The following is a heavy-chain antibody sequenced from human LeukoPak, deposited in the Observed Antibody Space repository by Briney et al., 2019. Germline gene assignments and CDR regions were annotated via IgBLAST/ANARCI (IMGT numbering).Heavy chain of an antibody. Sequence: GGSLRLSCEVSGFMFSSYGMHWVRQAPGKGLEWVAVISYDGSNKYYVDSVKGRFTISRDNSKNTLYLQMNSLRAEDTAVYYCAKDQGNGYSYFDYWGQGTLVTVSS. D-gene: IGHD5-24*01. CDR1: GFMFSSYG. J-gene: IGHJ4*02. CDR2: ISYDGSNK. V-gene: IGHV3-30*18. CDR3: AKDQGNGYSYFDY.